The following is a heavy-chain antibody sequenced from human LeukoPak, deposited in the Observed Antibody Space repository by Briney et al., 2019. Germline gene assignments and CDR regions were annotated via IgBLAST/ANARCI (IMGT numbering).Heavy chain of an antibody. J-gene: IGHJ6*03. CDR3: ARGGRYCSVGSCSYYYYYMDV. CDR2: IYYSGST. CDR1: GGSISSYY. V-gene: IGHV4-59*01. D-gene: IGHD2-15*01. Sequence: SETLSLTCTVSGGSISSYYWSWIRQPPGRGLEWIGYIYYSGSTNYNPSLTSRVTISVDTSKNQFSLTLTSVTPAATAVYYGARGGRYCSVGSCSYYYYYMDVWGKGTTVTVSS.